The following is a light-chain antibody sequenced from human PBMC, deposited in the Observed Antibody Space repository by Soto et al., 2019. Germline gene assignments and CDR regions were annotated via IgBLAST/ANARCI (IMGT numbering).Light chain of an antibody. V-gene: IGKV3-20*01. Sequence: EIVATQSPGALSLSPGKRATLSCRASQTVSSARLAWFQQKPGQAPRLLIYGASSRAPGIPDRFSGSGSETDFTLTITRLESEDFAVYSCHQYGSSPWTFGQGTRVEIK. CDR1: QTVSSAR. CDR2: GAS. J-gene: IGKJ1*01. CDR3: HQYGSSPWT.